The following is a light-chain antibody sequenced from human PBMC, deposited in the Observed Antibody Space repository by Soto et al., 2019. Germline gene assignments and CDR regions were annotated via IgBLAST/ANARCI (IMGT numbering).Light chain of an antibody. Sequence: EIVLTQSPGTLSVSPGERVTLSCRASQSVGSSYLAWYQQRPGQAPRLLIFGASYRATGIPERFSGSGSGTDFTLTISRLEPEDFAVYYCQQYSSSPPEFTFGPGTKVDSK. J-gene: IGKJ3*01. V-gene: IGKV3-20*01. CDR2: GAS. CDR3: QQYSSSPPEFT. CDR1: QSVGSSY.